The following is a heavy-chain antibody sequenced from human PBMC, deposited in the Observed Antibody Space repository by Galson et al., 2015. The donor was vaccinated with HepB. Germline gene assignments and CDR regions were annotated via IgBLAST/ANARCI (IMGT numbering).Heavy chain of an antibody. D-gene: IGHD3/OR15-3a*01. CDR3: ARDPTQLFVGVINFSTAES. V-gene: IGHV3-23*01. Sequence: LRLSCAASGFTFINYDMSWVRQAPGRGPEWVASISGSGDVTFHAVSVRGRLSISRDNSKNTLYLQMNRLTVEDTATYYCARDPTQLFVGVINFSTAESCGQATLVVFSS. CDR2: ISGSGDVT. CDR1: GFTFINYD. J-gene: IGHJ4*02.